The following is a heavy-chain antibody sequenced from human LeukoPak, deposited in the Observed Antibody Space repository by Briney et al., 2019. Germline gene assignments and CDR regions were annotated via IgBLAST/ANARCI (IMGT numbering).Heavy chain of an antibody. CDR2: ISGSGGST. D-gene: IGHD2-2*01. J-gene: IGHJ4*02. CDR1: GVTFSSYA. CDR3: AKDQIRTRVPAAPVANFDY. Sequence: GGSLRLSCAASGVTFSSYAMSWVRQAPGKGLEWVSAISGSGGSTNYEDAVKGRCTISRDNDKNTLYLQMNSLRAEDTAVYYCAKDQIRTRVPAAPVANFDYWGQGTLVTVSS. V-gene: IGHV3-23*01.